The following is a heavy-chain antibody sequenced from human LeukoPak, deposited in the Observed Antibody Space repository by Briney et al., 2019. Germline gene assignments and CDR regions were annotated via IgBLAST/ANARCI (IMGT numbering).Heavy chain of an antibody. D-gene: IGHD2-2*01. CDR3: PRFPVGYHDY. Sequence: ASVKVSCKASGYTFTSYGISWLRQAPGHGLEWMGWISAYNGNTNYSQKLQGRLTMTTDTTTSTSYMGLRSLISDDTAVYYCPRFPVGYHDYWGQGTLVTVSS. V-gene: IGHV1-18*01. J-gene: IGHJ4*02. CDR1: GYTFTSYG. CDR2: ISAYNGNT.